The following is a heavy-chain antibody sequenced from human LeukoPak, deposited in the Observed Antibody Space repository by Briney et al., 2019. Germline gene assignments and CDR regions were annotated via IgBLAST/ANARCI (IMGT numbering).Heavy chain of an antibody. D-gene: IGHD2-2*01. Sequence: SETLSLTCAVSGGSISGYYWTWIRQSPGKGLEWIGYIHYRGSTNYNPSLKSRVTISLDTSKSQFSLKLSSVTAADTAVYYCARADGTNYYYYGMDVWGQGTTVTVSS. J-gene: IGHJ6*02. CDR1: GGSISGYY. V-gene: IGHV4-59*01. CDR2: IHYRGST. CDR3: ARADGTNYYYYGMDV.